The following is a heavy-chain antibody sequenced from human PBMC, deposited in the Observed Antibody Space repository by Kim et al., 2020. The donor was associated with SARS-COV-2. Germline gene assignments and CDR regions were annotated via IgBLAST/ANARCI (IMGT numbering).Heavy chain of an antibody. CDR3: ARGVGLMVRGVIISAFDI. J-gene: IGHJ3*02. D-gene: IGHD3-10*01. CDR2: IYYSGST. CDR1: GGSISSYY. V-gene: IGHV4-59*13. Sequence: SETLSLTCTVSGGSISSYYWSWIRQPPGKGLEWIGYIYYSGSTNYNPSLKSRVTISVDTSKNQFSLKLSSVTAADTAVYYCARGVGLMVRGVIISAFDIWGQGTMVTVSS.